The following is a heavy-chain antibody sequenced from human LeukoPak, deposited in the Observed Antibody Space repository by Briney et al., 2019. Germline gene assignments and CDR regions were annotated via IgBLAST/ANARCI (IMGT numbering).Heavy chain of an antibody. D-gene: IGHD4-23*01. V-gene: IGHV4-39*01. Sequence: SETLSLTCTVSGGSISSSSYYWGWIRQPPGKGLEWIGSIYYSGSTYYNPSLKSRVTISVDTSKNQFSLKLSSVTAADTAVYYCARAPRLERWLKQTGAFDIWGQGTMVTVSS. CDR1: GGSISSSSYY. CDR2: IYYSGST. CDR3: ARAPRLERWLKQTGAFDI. J-gene: IGHJ3*02.